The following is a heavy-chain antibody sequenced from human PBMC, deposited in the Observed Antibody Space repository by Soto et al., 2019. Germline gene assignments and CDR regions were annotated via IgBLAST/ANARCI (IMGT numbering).Heavy chain of an antibody. J-gene: IGHJ4*02. D-gene: IGHD2-2*02. CDR2: ITSNGDST. CDR3: AKDSPSYTTSPFYFDS. Sequence: GGSLRLSCAAFGFDFNKFAMTWVRQAPGKGLQWVSSITSNGDSTYYADSVKGRFTTSRDNSKNTLYLQMNSLRADDTAVFYCAKDSPSYTTSPFYFDSWGQGTLVTVSS. V-gene: IGHV3-23*01. CDR1: GFDFNKFA.